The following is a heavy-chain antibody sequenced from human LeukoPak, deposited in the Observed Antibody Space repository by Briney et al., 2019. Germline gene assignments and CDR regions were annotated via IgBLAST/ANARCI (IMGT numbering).Heavy chain of an antibody. CDR2: ISYDGSNK. CDR1: GFTFSSYA. V-gene: IGHV3-30*04. Sequence: GRSLRLSCAASGFTFSSYAMHWVRQAPGKGLEWVAVISYDGSNKYYADSVKGRFTISRDNSKNTLYLQMNSLRAEDTAVYYWARERRVYCSSTSCPVGMDVWGKGTTVTVSS. J-gene: IGHJ6*04. CDR3: ARERRVYCSSTSCPVGMDV. D-gene: IGHD2-2*01.